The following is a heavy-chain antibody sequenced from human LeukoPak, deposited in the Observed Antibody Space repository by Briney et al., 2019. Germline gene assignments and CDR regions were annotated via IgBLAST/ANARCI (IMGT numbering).Heavy chain of an antibody. Sequence: ASVKVSCKASGYTFTSYAMHWVRQAPGQRLEWMGWSNAGNGNTKYSQEFQGRVTMTTDTSTSTAYMELRSLRSDDTAVYYCARDGVLWFGELYSPDYWGQGTLVTVSS. V-gene: IGHV1-3*02. CDR1: GYTFTSYA. J-gene: IGHJ4*02. D-gene: IGHD3-10*01. CDR2: SNAGNGNT. CDR3: ARDGVLWFGELYSPDY.